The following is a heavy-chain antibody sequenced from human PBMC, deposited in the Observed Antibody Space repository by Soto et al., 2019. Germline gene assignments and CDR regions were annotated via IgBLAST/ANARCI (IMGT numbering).Heavy chain of an antibody. Sequence: ASVKDTCKASGYTFSSYGISWVRQAPGQGLEWMGWISAYNGNTNYAQRVQGRVTMTTDTSTSTAYMELRSLRSDDTAVYYCARDNRVATGNAFDYWGQGTLVTVSS. CDR3: ARDNRVATGNAFDY. CDR2: ISAYNGNT. J-gene: IGHJ4*02. CDR1: GYTFSSYG. D-gene: IGHD5-12*01. V-gene: IGHV1-18*04.